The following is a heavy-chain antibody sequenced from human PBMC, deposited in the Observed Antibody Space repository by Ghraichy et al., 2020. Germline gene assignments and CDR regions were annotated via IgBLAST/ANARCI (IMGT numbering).Heavy chain of an antibody. V-gene: IGHV3-72*01. D-gene: IGHD6-19*01. J-gene: IGHJ4*02. Sequence: GGSLRLSCVASGFTFSDHHMDWVRQAPGKGLEWIGRSRYKADSYSAEYAASVKGRFSISRDESKNSLYLQMNSLKSEDTAVYFCATWMYRSTCHWGQGTLVTVSS. CDR2: SRYKADSYSA. CDR1: GFTFSDHH. CDR3: ATWMYRSTCH.